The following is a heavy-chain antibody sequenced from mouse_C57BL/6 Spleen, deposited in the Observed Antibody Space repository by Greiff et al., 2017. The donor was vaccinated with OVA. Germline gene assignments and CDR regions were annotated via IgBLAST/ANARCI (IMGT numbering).Heavy chain of an antibody. CDR3: ARYGYDYLFAY. CDR1: GYTFTGYW. D-gene: IGHD2-4*01. Sequence: VQLVESGAELMKPGASVKLSCKATGYTFTGYWIEWVKQRPGHGLEWIGEILPGSGSTNFNEKFKGKATLTADTSSNTAYMQLSSLTTEDSAIYYCARYGYDYLFAYWGQGTLVTVSA. J-gene: IGHJ3*01. V-gene: IGHV1-9*01. CDR2: ILPGSGST.